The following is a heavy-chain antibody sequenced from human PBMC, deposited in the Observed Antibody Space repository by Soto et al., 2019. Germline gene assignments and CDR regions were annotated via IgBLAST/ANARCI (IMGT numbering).Heavy chain of an antibody. D-gene: IGHD3-3*01. CDR2: IYSGGST. Sequence: GGSLRLSCAASGFTVSSNYMSWVRQAPGKGLEWVSVIYSGGSTYYADSVKGRFTISRDNSKNTLYLQMNSLRAEDTAVYYCARDRYYDFWSGYYQTRYYYSMDVWGQGTTVTVSS. J-gene: IGHJ6*02. CDR3: ARDRYYDFWSGYYQTRYYYSMDV. V-gene: IGHV3-53*01. CDR1: GFTVSSNY.